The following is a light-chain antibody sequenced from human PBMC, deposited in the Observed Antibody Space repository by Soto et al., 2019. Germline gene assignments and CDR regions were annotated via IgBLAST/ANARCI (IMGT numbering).Light chain of an antibody. CDR3: QVWDSSSDHLYV. J-gene: IGLJ1*01. Sequence: SYELTQPPSVSVAPGKTARITCGGNNIGNKSVHWYQQKPGQAPVLVIYYDSDRPSGIPERFSGSNSGNTATLTISRVEAGDEADYYCQVWDSSSDHLYVFGTGTKLTVL. CDR1: NIGNKS. V-gene: IGLV3-21*04. CDR2: YDS.